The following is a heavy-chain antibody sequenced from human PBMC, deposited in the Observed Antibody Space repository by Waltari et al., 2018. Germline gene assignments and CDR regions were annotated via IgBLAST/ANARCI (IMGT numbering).Heavy chain of an antibody. CDR3: ARGESGWYYFDY. CDR1: GFSLSTSGVG. CDR2: IYHSGST. V-gene: IGHV4-4*02. J-gene: IGHJ4*02. D-gene: IGHD6-19*01. Sequence: ESGPTLVKPTQTLTLTCTFSGFSLSTSGVGVGWIRQPPGKGLEWIGEIYHSGSTNYNPSRKSRVTISVDKSKNQFSLKLSSVTAADTAVYYCARGESGWYYFDYWGQGTLVTVSS.